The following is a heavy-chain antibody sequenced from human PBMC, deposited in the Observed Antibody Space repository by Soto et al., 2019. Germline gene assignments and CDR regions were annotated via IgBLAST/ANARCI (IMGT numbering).Heavy chain of an antibody. CDR1: GFTLSGYV. Sequence: SGGSLRLSCAASGFTLSGYVLHWVRQAPGKGLEWVALTSYDVSEKLYAGSVRGRFTISRDDSRNTLYLQMDGLRLEDTAMYYCATGRKWEHSYGMDVWGQGTTVTVS. CDR3: ATGRKWEHSYGMDV. D-gene: IGHD1-26*01. V-gene: IGHV3-30-3*01. J-gene: IGHJ6*02. CDR2: TSYDVSEK.